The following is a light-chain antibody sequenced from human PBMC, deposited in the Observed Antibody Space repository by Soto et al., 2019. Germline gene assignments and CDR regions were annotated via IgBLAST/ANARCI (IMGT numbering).Light chain of an antibody. J-gene: IGLJ3*02. CDR3: QSYDSSLSGSV. CDR2: GNN. Sequence: QPVLTQPPSVSGAPGQRVTISCTGNSSSIGAGYDVHWYQQLPGTAPKLLIYGNNNRPSGVPDRFSGSKSGTSASLAITGLQAEDEADYYCQSYDSSLSGSVFGGGTKLTVL. CDR1: SSSIGAGYD. V-gene: IGLV1-40*01.